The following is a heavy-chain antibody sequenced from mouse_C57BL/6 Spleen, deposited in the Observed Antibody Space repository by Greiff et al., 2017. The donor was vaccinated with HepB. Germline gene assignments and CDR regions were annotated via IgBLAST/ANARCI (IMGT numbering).Heavy chain of an antibody. J-gene: IGHJ3*01. Sequence: VKDRFTISRDDSESMLYLQMNNLKTEDTAMYYCVRPSYYYGSSWFAYWGQGTLVTVSA. D-gene: IGHD1-1*01. V-gene: IGHV10-1*01. CDR3: VRPSYYYGSSWFAY.